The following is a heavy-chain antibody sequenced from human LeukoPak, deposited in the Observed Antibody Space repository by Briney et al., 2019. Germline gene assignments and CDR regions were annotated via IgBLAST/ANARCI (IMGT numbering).Heavy chain of an antibody. V-gene: IGHV4-61*02. J-gene: IGHJ3*02. D-gene: IGHD2/OR15-2a*01. Sequence: PSETLSLTCTVSGGSISSGSYYWSWIRQPAGKGLEWIGRIYTSGSTNYNPSLKSRVTISVDTSKNQFSLKLSSVTAADTAVYYCARGIIRNAFDIWGQGTMVAVSS. CDR3: ARGIIRNAFDI. CDR2: IYTSGST. CDR1: GGSISSGSYY.